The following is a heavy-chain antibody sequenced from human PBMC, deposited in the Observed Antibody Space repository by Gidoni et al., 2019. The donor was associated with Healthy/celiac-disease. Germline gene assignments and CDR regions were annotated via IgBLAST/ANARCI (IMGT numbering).Heavy chain of an antibody. D-gene: IGHD3-22*01. V-gene: IGHV1-46*01. CDR2: INPSGGST. CDR3: AKDEGIGGYPFDP. CDR1: GYTFTSYY. Sequence: QVQLVQSGAEVKKPGASVKVSCKASGYTFTSYYMHWVRQAPGQGLEWMGIINPSGGSTSYAQKFQGRVTMTRDTSTSTVYMELGSLGSEDTAVYYCAKDEGIGGYPFDPWGQGTLVTVSS. J-gene: IGHJ5*02.